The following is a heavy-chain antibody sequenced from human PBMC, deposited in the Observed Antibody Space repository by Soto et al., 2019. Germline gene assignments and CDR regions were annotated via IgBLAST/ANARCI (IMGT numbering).Heavy chain of an antibody. Sequence: QVQLVQSGAEVKKPGASVQVSCKVSVYTFTNVGISWVCKAPGQGLEWMGWISAYNGNTNYAQNFQGRVTMTTDTSTSTAYMELRSLRPHDMAVYYCARGGTPMAYWGQGPLVTVSS. CDR2: ISAYNGNT. D-gene: IGHD3-16*01. CDR3: ARGGTPMAY. V-gene: IGHV1-18*03. J-gene: IGHJ4*02. CDR1: VYTFTNVG.